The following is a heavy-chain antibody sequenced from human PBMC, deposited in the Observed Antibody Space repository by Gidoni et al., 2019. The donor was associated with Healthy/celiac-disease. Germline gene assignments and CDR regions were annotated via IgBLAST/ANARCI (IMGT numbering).Heavy chain of an antibody. D-gene: IGHD3-10*01. J-gene: IGHJ4*02. CDR2: IDPSDSYT. Sequence: EVQLVQSGAEVKKPGESLRISCKGSGYSFTSYWTICVRQMHGKGLELLGRIDPSDSYTNYSPSFQGHVTISADKSISTAYLQWSSLKASDTAMYYCARRDGSGSYPWGDYWGQGTLVTVSS. V-gene: IGHV5-10-1*03. CDR3: ARRDGSGSYPWGDY. CDR1: GYSFTSYW.